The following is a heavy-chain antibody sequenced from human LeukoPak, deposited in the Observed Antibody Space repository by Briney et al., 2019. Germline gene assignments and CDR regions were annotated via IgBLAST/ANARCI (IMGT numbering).Heavy chain of an antibody. CDR2: IYYSGST. J-gene: IGHJ4*02. CDR3: AREDYYGSGY. Sequence: SETLSLTCTVSGGSISSYYWSWIRQPPGKGLEWIGYIYYSGSTNYNPSLKSRVTISVDTSKNQFSLKLNFVTAADTAVYYCAREDYYGSGYWGQGTLVTVSS. V-gene: IGHV4-59*01. CDR1: GGSISSYY. D-gene: IGHD3-10*01.